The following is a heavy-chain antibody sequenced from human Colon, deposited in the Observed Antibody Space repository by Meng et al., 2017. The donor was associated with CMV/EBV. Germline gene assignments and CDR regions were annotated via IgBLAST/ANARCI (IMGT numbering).Heavy chain of an antibody. J-gene: IGHJ4*02. CDR1: GGSVNSGSYY. CDR3: AREPSGWSTGIDY. D-gene: IGHD6-19*01. V-gene: IGHV4-61*01. CDR2: ISYSGNT. Sequence: SETLSLTCNVSGGSVNSGSYYWTWIRQPPGKGLEWIGYISYSGNTNYNPSLKSRLTIEVDTSRNQFSLKLTSVSAADTAMYYCAREPSGWSTGIDYWGQGTLVTVSS.